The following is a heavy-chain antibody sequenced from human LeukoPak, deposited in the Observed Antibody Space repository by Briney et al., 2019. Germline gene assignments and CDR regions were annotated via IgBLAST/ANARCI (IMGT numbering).Heavy chain of an antibody. J-gene: IGHJ4*02. Sequence: GASVKVSCKAFGFTFTDYRMHWLRQAPGQGLEWMGEMSPSGGRTSYAQKFQGRVTMTRDTSTSTVYMELTSLSSEDTAVYYCARDHDYGDYEGPAAFDYWGPGTLVTVSS. D-gene: IGHD4-17*01. CDR3: ARDHDYGDYEGPAAFDY. CDR2: MSPSGGRT. CDR1: GFTFTDYR. V-gene: IGHV1-46*01.